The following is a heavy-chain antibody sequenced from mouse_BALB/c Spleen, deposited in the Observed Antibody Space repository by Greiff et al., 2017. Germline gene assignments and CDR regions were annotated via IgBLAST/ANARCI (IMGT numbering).Heavy chain of an antibody. V-gene: IGHV3-8*02. Sequence: EVQRVESGPSLVKPSQTLSLTCSVTGDSITSGYWNWIRKFPGNKLEYMGYISYSGSTYYNPSLKSRISITRDTSKNQYYLQLNSVTTEDTATYYCARYDYAYYYAMDYWGQGTSVTVSS. CDR3: ARYDYAYYYAMDY. CDR1: GDSITSGY. J-gene: IGHJ4*01. D-gene: IGHD2-4*01. CDR2: ISYSGST.